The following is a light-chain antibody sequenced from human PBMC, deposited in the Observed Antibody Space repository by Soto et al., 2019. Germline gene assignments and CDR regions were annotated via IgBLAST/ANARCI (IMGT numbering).Light chain of an antibody. CDR2: GVT. V-gene: IGLV2-8*01. CDR3: SSYSGTYSNVI. CDR1: YNDVGDYNY. J-gene: IGLJ2*01. Sequence: QSALTQPPSASGSPGQSVTISCAGTYNDVGDYNYVSWYQQHPGKVPKLLTYGVTERPSGVPGRFSGSKSGHTASLTVSDLQPADEAVYYCSSYSGTYSNVIFGGGTKVTVL.